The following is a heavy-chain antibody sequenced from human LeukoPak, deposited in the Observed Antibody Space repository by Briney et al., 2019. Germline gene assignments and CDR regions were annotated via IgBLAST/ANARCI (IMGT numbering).Heavy chain of an antibody. CDR1: GGTFGSYA. D-gene: IGHD4-17*01. J-gene: IGHJ1*01. Sequence: ASVTVSCKASGGTFGSYAISWVRQAPGQGLEWMGGIIPIFGTANYAQKFQGRVTITADESTSTAYMELSSLRSEDTAVYYCARVGSYGDSSAEYFQHWGQGTLVTVSS. V-gene: IGHV1-69*13. CDR2: IIPIFGTA. CDR3: ARVGSYGDSSAEYFQH.